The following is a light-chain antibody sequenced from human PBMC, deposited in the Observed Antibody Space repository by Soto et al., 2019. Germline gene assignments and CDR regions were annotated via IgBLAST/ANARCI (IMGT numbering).Light chain of an antibody. CDR1: HSVGST. CDR3: QQRYRWPPIT. J-gene: IGKJ5*01. CDR2: GVS. V-gene: IGKV3D-15*01. Sequence: ETVMTQSPATLSVSPVERATLSCRASHSVGSTLAWYQHKPGQAPRLLIYGVSSRATDIPDRFSGSGSGTDFTLTISSLEPEDFAVYYCQQRYRWPPITFGQGTRLEIK.